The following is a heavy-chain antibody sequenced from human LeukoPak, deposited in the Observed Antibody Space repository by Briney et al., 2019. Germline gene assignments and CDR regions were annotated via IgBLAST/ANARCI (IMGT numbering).Heavy chain of an antibody. CDR1: GFTFSSYW. D-gene: IGHD2-2*01. Sequence: GGSLRLSCAASGFTFSSYWMHWVRQAPGKGLVWVSRINSDGSSTSYADSVKGRFTISRDNAKNTLYLQMNSLRAEDTAVYYCAREVVVPGAPYYFDYWGQGTLVTVSS. J-gene: IGHJ4*02. CDR2: INSDGSST. V-gene: IGHV3-74*01. CDR3: AREVVVPGAPYYFDY.